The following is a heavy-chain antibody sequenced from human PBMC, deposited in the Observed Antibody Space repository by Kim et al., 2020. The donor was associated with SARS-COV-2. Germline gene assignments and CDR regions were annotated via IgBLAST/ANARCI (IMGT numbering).Heavy chain of an antibody. Sequence: DSGKGRFHITRDKTKNTVYLQMNSLRAEDTVVYYCAKGKRYGSAGLSSDSWGQGTLVTVSS. J-gene: IGHJ4*02. D-gene: IGHD1-26*01. CDR3: AKGKRYGSAGLSSDS. V-gene: IGHV3-33*03.